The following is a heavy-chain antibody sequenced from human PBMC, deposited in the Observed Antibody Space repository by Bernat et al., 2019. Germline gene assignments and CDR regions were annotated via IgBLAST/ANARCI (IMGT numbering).Heavy chain of an antibody. CDR1: GFTFSTFG. V-gene: IGHV3-30*18. J-gene: IGHJ5*01. CDR2: ISYDGGDK. CDR3: AKERRVAGHWGWFDP. D-gene: IGHD6-19*01. Sequence: QVQLVESGGGVVLPGRSLRLSCAASGFTFSTFGMHWVRQAPGKGLEWVALISYDGGDKYYADSVKGRFTISRDNSKDTLYVQMNSLRAEDTAVYYFAKERRVAGHWGWFDPWGQGTLVTVSS.